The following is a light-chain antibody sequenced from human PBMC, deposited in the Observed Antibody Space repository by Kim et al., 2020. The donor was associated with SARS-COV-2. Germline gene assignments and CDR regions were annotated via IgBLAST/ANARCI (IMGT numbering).Light chain of an antibody. Sequence: LSPGEGATPSCRASQHVRPNYLAWYQQKPGQPPRLLIYGTSRRATGIPGRFSGSGSGTDFSLTISRLEPEDFAVYYCQQYDASLTFGQGTKVDIK. CDR3: QQYDASLT. CDR1: QHVRPNY. CDR2: GTS. V-gene: IGKV3-20*01. J-gene: IGKJ1*01.